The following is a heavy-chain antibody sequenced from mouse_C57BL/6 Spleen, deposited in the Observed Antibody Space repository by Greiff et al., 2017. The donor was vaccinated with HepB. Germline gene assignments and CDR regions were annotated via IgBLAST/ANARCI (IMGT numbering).Heavy chain of an antibody. Sequence: DVQLQESGPVLVKPGASVKMSCKASGYTFTDYYMNWVKQSHGKSLERIGVINPYNGGTSYNQKFKGKATLTVDKSSSTAYMELNSLTSEDSAVYYCARSYYYGSSLYAMDYWGQGTSVTVSS. V-gene: IGHV1-19*01. CDR2: INPYNGGT. D-gene: IGHD1-1*01. CDR1: GYTFTDYY. CDR3: ARSYYYGSSLYAMDY. J-gene: IGHJ4*01.